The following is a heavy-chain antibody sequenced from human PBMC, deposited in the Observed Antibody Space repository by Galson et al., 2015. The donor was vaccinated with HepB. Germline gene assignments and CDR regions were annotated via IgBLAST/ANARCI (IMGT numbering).Heavy chain of an antibody. CDR3: ARGSIAAAGYRGSWFDP. Sequence: SLRLSCAASGFTFSSYGMHWVRQAPGKGLEWVAVIWYDGSNKYYADSVKGRFTISRDNSKNTLYLQMNSLRAEDTAVYYCARGSIAAAGYRGSWFDPWGQGTLVTVSS. CDR2: IWYDGSNK. CDR1: GFTFSSYG. J-gene: IGHJ5*02. V-gene: IGHV3-33*08. D-gene: IGHD6-13*01.